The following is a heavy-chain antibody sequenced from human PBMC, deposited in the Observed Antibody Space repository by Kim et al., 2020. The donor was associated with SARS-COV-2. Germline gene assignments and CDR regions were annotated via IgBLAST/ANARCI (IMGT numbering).Heavy chain of an antibody. D-gene: IGHD3-22*01. CDR3: AKGYYYDSSGYSPYYFDY. CDR1: GFTFSSYA. Sequence: GGSLRLSCAASGFTFSSYAMHWVRQAPGKGLEWVAVIWYDGSNKYYADSVKGRFTISRDNSKNTLYLQMNSLRAEDTAVYYCAKGYYYDSSGYSPYYFDYWGQGTLVTVSS. V-gene: IGHV3-33*06. J-gene: IGHJ4*02. CDR2: IWYDGSNK.